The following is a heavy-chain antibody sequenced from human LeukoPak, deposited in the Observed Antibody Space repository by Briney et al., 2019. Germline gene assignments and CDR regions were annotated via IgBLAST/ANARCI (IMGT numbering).Heavy chain of an antibody. J-gene: IGHJ4*02. D-gene: IGHD3-22*01. CDR2: ISSSGSTI. CDR1: GFTFSSYE. Sequence: GGSLRLSCAASGFTFSSYEMNWVRQAPGKGLEWVSYISSSGSTIYYADSVKGRFTISRDNAKNSLYLQMNNLRAEDTAVYYCAKDSYDSSGYYIQGLFDYWGQGTLVTVSS. CDR3: AKDSYDSSGYYIQGLFDY. V-gene: IGHV3-48*03.